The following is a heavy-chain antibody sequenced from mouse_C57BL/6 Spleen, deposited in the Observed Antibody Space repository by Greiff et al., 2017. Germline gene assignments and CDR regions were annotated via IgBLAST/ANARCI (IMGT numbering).Heavy chain of an antibody. CDR1: GYTFTDHT. Sequence: VQGVESDAELVKPGASVKISCKVSGYTFTDHTIHWMKQRPEQGLEWIGYIYPRDGSTKYNEKFKGKATLTADKSSSTAYMQLNSLTSEDSAVYVCASEGDDGYVEVWGTGTTVTVSA. D-gene: IGHD2-2*01. J-gene: IGHJ1*03. V-gene: IGHV1-78*01. CDR3: ASEGDDGYVEV. CDR2: IYPRDGST.